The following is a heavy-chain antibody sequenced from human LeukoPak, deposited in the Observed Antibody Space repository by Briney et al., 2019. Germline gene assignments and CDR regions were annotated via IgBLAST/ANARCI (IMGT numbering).Heavy chain of an antibody. Sequence: GGSLRLSCAASGFTFSSYNMNWVRQAPGKGLEWVSQITGSSSKYYADSVRGRFTISRDNAENSLYLQMNSLRAEDTAVYYCARSPAYCGGDCPTGGAFDIWGQGTMVTVSS. V-gene: IGHV3-48*01. CDR1: GFTFSSYN. CDR3: ARSPAYCGGDCPTGGAFDI. CDR2: ITGSSSK. J-gene: IGHJ3*02. D-gene: IGHD2-21*02.